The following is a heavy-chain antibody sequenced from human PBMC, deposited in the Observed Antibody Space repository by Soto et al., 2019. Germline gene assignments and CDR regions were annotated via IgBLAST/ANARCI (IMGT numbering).Heavy chain of an antibody. V-gene: IGHV3-66*01. D-gene: IGHD3-16*01. CDR2: IYSAGSA. CDR3: AYDRVWGVDTLYGMAC. J-gene: IGHJ6*02. Sequence: GGSLRLSCAASGFTVSAYHMSWVRQAPGKGLEWVSVIYSAGSADFADSVKVRFTISRDNSKNTLYLQMDSLRAEDTAVYYCAYDRVWGVDTLYGMACWGQGTTDTVSS. CDR1: GFTVSAYH.